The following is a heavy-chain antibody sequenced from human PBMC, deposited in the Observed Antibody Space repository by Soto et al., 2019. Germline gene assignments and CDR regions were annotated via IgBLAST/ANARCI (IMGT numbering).Heavy chain of an antibody. D-gene: IGHD5-18*01. CDR3: ARDPGYSYGIDY. V-gene: IGHV4-39*07. J-gene: IGHJ4*02. CDR1: GGSMTRSGYY. Sequence: SETLSLTCTVAGGSMTRSGYYWGWIRQPPGNELQYIGSVYNNRQTYYNPSLTSPVTISIDTSKNQFSLRLRSVTAADTAVYFCARDPGYSYGIDYWGQGTLVTVSS. CDR2: VYNNRQT.